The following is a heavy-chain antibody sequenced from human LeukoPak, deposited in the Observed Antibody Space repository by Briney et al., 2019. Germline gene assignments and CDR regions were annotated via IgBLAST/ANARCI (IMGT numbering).Heavy chain of an antibody. CDR3: AKDRRWLQLNDAFDI. CDR2: ISYDGSNK. Sequence: GGSLRLSCAASGFTFSSYGMHWVRQAPGKGLEWVAVISYDGSNKYYADSVKGRFTISRDNSKNTLYLQMNSLRAEDTAVYYCAKDRRWLQLNDAFDIWGQGTMVTVSS. V-gene: IGHV3-30*18. J-gene: IGHJ3*02. CDR1: GFTFSSYG. D-gene: IGHD5-24*01.